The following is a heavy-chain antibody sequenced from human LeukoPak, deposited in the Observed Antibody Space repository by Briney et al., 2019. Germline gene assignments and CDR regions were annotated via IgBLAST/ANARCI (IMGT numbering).Heavy chain of an antibody. D-gene: IGHD2-2*01. CDR1: GLTVSSNY. Sequence: GGSLRLSCAASGLTVSSNYMSWVRQAPGKGLEWVSVIYSGGSTYYADSVKGRFTLSRDNSKNTLYLQMNSLRAEDTAVYYCARGYCSSTSCSRPYYFDCWGQGTLVTVSS. CDR2: IYSGGST. CDR3: ARGYCSSTSCSRPYYFDC. J-gene: IGHJ4*02. V-gene: IGHV3-66*01.